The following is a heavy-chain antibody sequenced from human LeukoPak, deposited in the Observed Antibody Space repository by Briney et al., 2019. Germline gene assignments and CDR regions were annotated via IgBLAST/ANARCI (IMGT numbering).Heavy chain of an antibody. J-gene: IGHJ6*02. CDR1: GFTFSSYG. D-gene: IGHD1-14*01. Sequence: GGSLRLSCAASGFTFSSYGMHWVRQAPGKGLERVAVIWYDGSNKYYADSVKGRFTISRDNSKNTLYLQMNSLRAEDTAVYYCARDQEPYYYYGMDVWGQGTTVTVSS. CDR3: ARDQEPYYYYGMDV. CDR2: IWYDGSNK. V-gene: IGHV3-33*01.